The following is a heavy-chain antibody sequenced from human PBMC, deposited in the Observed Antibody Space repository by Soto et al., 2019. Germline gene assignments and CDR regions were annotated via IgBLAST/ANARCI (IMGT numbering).Heavy chain of an antibody. CDR1: GYTFTSYA. D-gene: IGHD2-15*01. J-gene: IGHJ3*02. CDR2: INAGNGNT. V-gene: IGHV1-3*01. CDR3: ARSRPRSATDSFDI. Sequence: ASVKVSCKASGYTFTSYAMHWVRQAPGQRLEWMGWINAGNGNTKYSQKFQGRVTMTRDTSTSTVYMELSSLRSEDTAVYYCARSRPRSATDSFDIWGQGTMVTVSS.